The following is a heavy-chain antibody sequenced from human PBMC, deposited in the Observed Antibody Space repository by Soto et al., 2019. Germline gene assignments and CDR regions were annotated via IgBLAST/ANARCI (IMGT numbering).Heavy chain of an antibody. V-gene: IGHV3-30*18. J-gene: IGHJ4*02. CDR3: AKVFHY. CDR2: ISYDGSNK. Sequence: GGSLRLSCAASGFTFSSYGMHWVRQAPGKGLEWVAVISYDGSNKYYADSVKGRFTISRDNSKNTLYLQMNSLRAEDTAVYYFAKVFHYWGQGTLVTVSS. CDR1: GFTFSSYG.